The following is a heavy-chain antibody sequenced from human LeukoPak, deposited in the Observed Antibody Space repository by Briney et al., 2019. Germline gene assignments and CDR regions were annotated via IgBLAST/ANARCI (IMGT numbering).Heavy chain of an antibody. CDR2: IYPADSDT. Sequence: GESLKISCKGSGYNFSTYWIGWVRQMPGKGLEWMGFIYPADSDTKYGPSFQGQVTISADKSISTAYLQWSSLKASDTAMYYCARQSLFISSGGIDYWGQGTLVTVSS. D-gene: IGHD2-15*01. V-gene: IGHV5-51*01. CDR3: ARQSLFISSGGIDY. J-gene: IGHJ4*02. CDR1: GYNFSTYW.